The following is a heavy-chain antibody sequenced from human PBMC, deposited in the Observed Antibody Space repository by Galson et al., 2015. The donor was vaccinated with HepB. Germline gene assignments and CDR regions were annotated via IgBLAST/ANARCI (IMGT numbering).Heavy chain of an antibody. CDR2: VYHTGTT. J-gene: IGHJ6*02. CDR3: ARGGDFWTGYNYYYGMDV. Sequence: TLSLTCAVSGYSISSAYYWVWIRQPPGKGLEWIASVYHTGTTYYSPSLRSRVTISLATSKNQFSLKLRSVSAADTALYYCARGGDFWTGYNYYYGMDVWGQGTTVTVSS. D-gene: IGHD3/OR15-3a*01. CDR1: GYSISSAYY. V-gene: IGHV4-38-2*01.